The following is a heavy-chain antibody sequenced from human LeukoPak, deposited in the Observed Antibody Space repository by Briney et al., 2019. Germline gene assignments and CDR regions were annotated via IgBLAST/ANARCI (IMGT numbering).Heavy chain of an antibody. CDR2: ISAYNGNT. D-gene: IGHD3-22*01. V-gene: IGHV1-18*01. CDR3: AREWTLYYYDSSGPVAFDI. Sequence: ASVKVSCKASGYTFTSYGISWVRQAPGQGLEWTGWISAYNGNTNYAQKLQGRVTMTTDTSTSTAYMELRSLRSDDTAVYYCAREWTLYYYDSSGPVAFDIWGQGTMVTVSS. CDR1: GYTFTSYG. J-gene: IGHJ3*02.